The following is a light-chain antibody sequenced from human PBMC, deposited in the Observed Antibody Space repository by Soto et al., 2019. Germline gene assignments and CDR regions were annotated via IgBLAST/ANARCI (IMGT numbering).Light chain of an antibody. CDR1: QSVTSTY. V-gene: IGKV3-20*01. CDR3: QQYGTSPT. CDR2: GAS. J-gene: IGKJ4*01. Sequence: EIVLTQSPGTLSLSPGERATLSCRARQSVTSTYLAWYQQKPGQAPRLLIYGASSRATGIPDRFSGSGSRTDFTLTISRLEPEDFAVYYCQQYGTSPTFGGGTKVDIK.